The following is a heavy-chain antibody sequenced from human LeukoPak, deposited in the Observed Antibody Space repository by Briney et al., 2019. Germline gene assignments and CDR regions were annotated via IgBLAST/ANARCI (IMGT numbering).Heavy chain of an antibody. CDR3: ARTAYFYDSSGYDDAFDI. CDR1: GFTFSDYY. CDR2: ISSSGSTR. V-gene: IGHV3-11*01. Sequence: GGSLRLSCAASGFTFSDYYMSWIRQAPGKGLEWVSHISSSGSTRYYADSVKGRFTISRDNAKNSLYLQMNSLRAEDTAVYYCARTAYFYDSSGYDDAFDIWGQGTMVTVSS. J-gene: IGHJ3*02. D-gene: IGHD3-22*01.